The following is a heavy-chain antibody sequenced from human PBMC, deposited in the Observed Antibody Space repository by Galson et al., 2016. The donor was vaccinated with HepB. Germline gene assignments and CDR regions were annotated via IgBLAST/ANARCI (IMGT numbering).Heavy chain of an antibody. Sequence: SLRLSCAASGFTFSNYDMSWVRQAPGEGLEWVSAITNSGISTYYADSVKGRFTISRDNSKNTLFLQMNSLSPEDTAVYYCARDTSSSIRADWWGQGTLVTVSS. D-gene: IGHD2-21*01. CDR1: GFTFSNYD. V-gene: IGHV3-23*01. CDR3: ARDTSSSIRADW. CDR2: ITNSGIST. J-gene: IGHJ4*02.